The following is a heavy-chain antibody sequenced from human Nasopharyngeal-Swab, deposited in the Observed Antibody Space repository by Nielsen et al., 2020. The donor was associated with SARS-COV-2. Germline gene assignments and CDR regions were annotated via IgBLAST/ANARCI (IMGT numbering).Heavy chain of an antibody. Sequence: GSLRLSCAVYGGSFSGYYWSWIRQPPGKGLEWIGEINHSGSTNYNPSLKSRVTISVDTSKNQFSLKLSSVTAADTAVYYCARGLNGEHWGQGTLVTVSS. D-gene: IGHD2-8*01. CDR3: ARGLNGEH. CDR1: GGSFSGYY. CDR2: INHSGST. J-gene: IGHJ1*01. V-gene: IGHV4-34*01.